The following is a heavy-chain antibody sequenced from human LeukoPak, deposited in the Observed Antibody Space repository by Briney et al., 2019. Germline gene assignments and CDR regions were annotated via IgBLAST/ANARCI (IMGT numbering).Heavy chain of an antibody. D-gene: IGHD5-24*01. CDR3: ARHPGRDGYNN. V-gene: IGHV4-59*08. CDR1: GGSISSYY. Sequence: SETLSLTCTVSGGSISSYYWSWIRQPSGKGLEWIGYIYYSGSTNYNPSLKSRVTISVDTSKNQFSLKLSSVTAADTAVYYCARHPGRDGYNNWGQGTLVTVSS. J-gene: IGHJ4*02. CDR2: IYYSGST.